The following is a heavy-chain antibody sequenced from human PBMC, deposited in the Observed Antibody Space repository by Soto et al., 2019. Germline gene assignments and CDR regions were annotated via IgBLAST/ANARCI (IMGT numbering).Heavy chain of an antibody. V-gene: IGHV4-39*01. CDR1: GGSISSSSYY. Sequence: SETLSLTCTVSGGSISSSSYYWGWIRQPPGKGLEWIGSIYYSGSTYYNPSLKSRVTISVDTSKNQFSLKLSSVTAADTAVYYCARHRHSDTLTDNWGQGTLVTVSS. CDR3: ARHRHSDTLTDN. D-gene: IGHD2-15*01. J-gene: IGHJ4*02. CDR2: IYYSGST.